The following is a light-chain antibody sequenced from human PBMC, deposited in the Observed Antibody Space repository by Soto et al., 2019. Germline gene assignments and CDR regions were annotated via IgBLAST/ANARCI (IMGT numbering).Light chain of an antibody. CDR1: SSDIGNNY. Sequence: QSVLTQPPSVSAAPGQKVTISCSGSSSDIGNNYVCWYQQVSGRAPKLLIYETNKRLSGISDRFSDAKSGTSATLAITGLQTGDEADYYCGTWERSLRADVFGTGTKLTVL. J-gene: IGLJ1*01. CDR3: GTWERSLRADV. V-gene: IGLV1-51*02. CDR2: ETN.